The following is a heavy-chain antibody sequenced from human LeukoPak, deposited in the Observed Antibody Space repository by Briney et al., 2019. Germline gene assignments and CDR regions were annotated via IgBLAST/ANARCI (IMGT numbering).Heavy chain of an antibody. CDR1: GGSISRFY. CDR2: VYYTGSS. CDR3: ARVSIYYDSSGSSDADYFDY. V-gene: IGHV4-59*01. J-gene: IGHJ4*02. D-gene: IGHD3-22*01. Sequence: PSETLSLTCTVSGGSISRFYWSWIRQPPGKGLEWIGQVYYTGSSNYNPALKSRVTISVYTYKNQFPLKLSSVTAADTAVYYCARVSIYYDSSGSSDADYFDYWGQGTLVTVSS.